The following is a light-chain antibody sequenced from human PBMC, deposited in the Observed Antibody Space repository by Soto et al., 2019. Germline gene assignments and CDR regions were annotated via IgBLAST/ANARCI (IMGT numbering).Light chain of an antibody. V-gene: IGKV1-5*03. CDR2: KAS. J-gene: IGKJ1*01. CDR3: QHYNSYSEA. CDR1: QTISSW. Sequence: DIQMTQSPSTLSGSVGDRVTITCRASQTISSWLAWYQQKPGKAPKLLTYKASTLKSGVLSRFSGSGSGTEFTLTISSLQPDDFASYYCQHYNSYSEAFGQGTKVELK.